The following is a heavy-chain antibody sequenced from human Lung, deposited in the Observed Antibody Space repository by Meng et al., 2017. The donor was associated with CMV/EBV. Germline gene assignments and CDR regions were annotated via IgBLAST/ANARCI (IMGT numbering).Heavy chain of an antibody. CDR2: ISDDGRTK. J-gene: IGHJ5*02. Sequence: GGSLRLXXAASGFTYSRYAMHWVRQAPGKGLEWAAVISDDGRTKYYADSLKGRITISRDNSKNTLYLQVDSLRADDTAIYYCARGNHGMATMGEGFEPWGQGXLVTVSS. CDR3: ARGNHGMATMGEGFEP. CDR1: GFTYSRYA. V-gene: IGHV3-30-3*01. D-gene: IGHD5-24*01.